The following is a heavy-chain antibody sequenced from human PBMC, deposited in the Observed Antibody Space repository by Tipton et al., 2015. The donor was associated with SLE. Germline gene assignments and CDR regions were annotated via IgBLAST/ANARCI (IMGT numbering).Heavy chain of an antibody. CDR2: VKEDGDEK. D-gene: IGHD3-16*02. CDR3: ARVCPDMKYRPADS. V-gene: IGHV3-7*01. J-gene: IGHJ4*02. Sequence: GSLRLSCEVSGFTFSSYWMTWVRQTPGKGLEWVASVKEDGDEKSYMDSVKGRFIISRDNAKNSLYLQMDSLRTDDTAIYYFARVCPDMKYRPADSWGRGMLVIVSS. CDR1: GFTFSSYW.